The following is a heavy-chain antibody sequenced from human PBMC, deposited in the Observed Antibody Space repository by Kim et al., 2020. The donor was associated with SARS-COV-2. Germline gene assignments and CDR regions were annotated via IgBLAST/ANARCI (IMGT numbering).Heavy chain of an antibody. CDR1: GFTFSSYG. J-gene: IGHJ6*03. CDR3: AKERYSRYYYYYYYMDV. CDR2: ISYDGSNK. V-gene: IGHV3-30*18. D-gene: IGHD4-4*01. Sequence: GGSLRLSCAASGFTFSSYGMHWVRQAPGKGLEWVAVISYDGSNKYYADSVKGRFTISRDNSKNTLYLQMNSLRAEDTAVYYCAKERYSRYYYYYYYMDVWGKGTTGTVS.